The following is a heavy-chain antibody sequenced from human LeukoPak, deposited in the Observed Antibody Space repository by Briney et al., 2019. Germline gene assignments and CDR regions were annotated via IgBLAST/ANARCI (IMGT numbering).Heavy chain of an antibody. CDR1: GFTFSSYS. CDR2: ISSSSSYI. CDR3: ARGRYSSSWYNWFDP. D-gene: IGHD6-13*01. Sequence: GGSLRLSCAASGFTFSSYSMNWVRQAPGKGLEWVSSISSSSSYIYYADSVKGRFTISRDNAKNSLYLQMNSLRAEDTAVYYCARGRYSSSWYNWFDPWGQGTLVTVSS. V-gene: IGHV3-21*01. J-gene: IGHJ5*02.